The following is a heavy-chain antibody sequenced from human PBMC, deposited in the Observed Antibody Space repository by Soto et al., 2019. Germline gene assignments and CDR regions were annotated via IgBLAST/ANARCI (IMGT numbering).Heavy chain of an antibody. Sequence: PGGSLRLSCAASGFTFSSYAMSWVRQAPGKGLEWVSAISGSGGSTYYADSVKGRFTISRDNSKNTLYLQMNSLRAEDTAVYYCAKDLRYYYGSGSYYTARFYYYYGMDVWGQGTTVTVSS. CDR3: AKDLRYYYGSGSYYTARFYYYYGMDV. D-gene: IGHD3-10*01. J-gene: IGHJ6*02. CDR1: GFTFSSYA. CDR2: ISGSGGST. V-gene: IGHV3-23*01.